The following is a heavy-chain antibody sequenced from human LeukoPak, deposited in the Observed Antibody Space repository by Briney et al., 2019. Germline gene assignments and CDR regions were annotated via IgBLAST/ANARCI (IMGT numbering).Heavy chain of an antibody. J-gene: IGHJ6*03. V-gene: IGHV3-48*04. CDR3: VRVPSYGSSWYYYMDV. CDR2: ISSSSFKI. CDR1: GFTFSSYW. D-gene: IGHD6-13*01. Sequence: PGGSLRLSCAASGFTFSSYWMSWVRQAPGKGLEWVSYISSSSFKIGYADSVKGRFTISRDNSKNSLYLQMDSLRVEDTAVYYCVRVPSYGSSWYYYMDVWGKGTTVTVSS.